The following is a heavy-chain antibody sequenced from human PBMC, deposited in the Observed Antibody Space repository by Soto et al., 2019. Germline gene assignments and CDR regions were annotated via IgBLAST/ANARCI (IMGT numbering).Heavy chain of an antibody. CDR3: AKDTTPYDSSGYYPY. J-gene: IGHJ4*02. CDR1: GFPFSSYA. V-gene: IGHV3-23*01. CDR2: ISGSGGST. Sequence: GESLKISCAASGFPFSSYAMSWVRQAPGKGLEWVSAISGSGGSTYYADSVKGRFTISRDNSKNTLYLQMNSLRAEDTAVYYCAKDTTPYDSSGYYPYWGQGTRVTVSS. D-gene: IGHD3-22*01.